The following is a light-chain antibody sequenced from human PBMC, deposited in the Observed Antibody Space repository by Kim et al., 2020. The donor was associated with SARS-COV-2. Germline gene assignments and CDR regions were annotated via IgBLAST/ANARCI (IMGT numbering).Light chain of an antibody. CDR1: QAIRNE. J-gene: IGKJ1*01. V-gene: IGKV1-6*01. CDR2: AAS. CDR3: LQDSRYPRT. Sequence: SESTGDRVTITCRASQAIRNELGWYQQKPGKAPKVLIYAASTLQSGVSSRFSGSGSGTDFTLTNSSLQPEDFATYYCLQDSRYPRTFGQGTKLEIK.